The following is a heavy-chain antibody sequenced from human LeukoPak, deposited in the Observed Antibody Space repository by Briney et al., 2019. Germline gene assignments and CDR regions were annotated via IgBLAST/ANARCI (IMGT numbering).Heavy chain of an antibody. D-gene: IGHD2-15*01. V-gene: IGHV3-30*03. CDR2: ISYDGSNK. J-gene: IGHJ4*02. Sequence: GGSLRLSCAASGFTFSSYGMHWVRQAPGKGLEWVAVISYDGSNKYFADSVKGRFTISRDNAKNSLYLQMNSLRAEDTAVYYCAAFRLRSLAYCSGGSCRNYWGQGTLVTVSS. CDR1: GFTFSSYG. CDR3: AAFRLRSLAYCSGGSCRNY.